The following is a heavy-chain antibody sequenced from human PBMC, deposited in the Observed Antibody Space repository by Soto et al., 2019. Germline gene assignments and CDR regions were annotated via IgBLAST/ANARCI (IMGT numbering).Heavy chain of an antibody. CDR2: IYYSGIT. D-gene: IGHD3-10*01. J-gene: IGHJ5*02. Sequence: CNNQPPGKGLEWIGSIYYSGITYYNPSLKSRVTISVDTSKNQFSLKLSSVTAADTAVHSCARKRPMETLFAPWRKRTPVTVSS. CDR3: ARKRPMETLFAP. V-gene: IGHV4-39*01.